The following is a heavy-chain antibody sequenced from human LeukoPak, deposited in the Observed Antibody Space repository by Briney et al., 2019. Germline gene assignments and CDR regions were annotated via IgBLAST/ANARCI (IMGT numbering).Heavy chain of an antibody. CDR1: GVSISSSNSY. V-gene: IGHV4-39*02. CDR3: ARDRDGIPGAFDI. D-gene: IGHD5-18*01. CDR2: IYYSGNT. J-gene: IGHJ3*02. Sequence: SETLSLTCTVSGVSISSSNSYWGWIRQPPGKGLEWIGSIYYSGNTYYNASLKSQVSISIDTSKNQFSLRLTSVTAADTAVYYCARDRDGIPGAFDIWGQGTMVTVSS.